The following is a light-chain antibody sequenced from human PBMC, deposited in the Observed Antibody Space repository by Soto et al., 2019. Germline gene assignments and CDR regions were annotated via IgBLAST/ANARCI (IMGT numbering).Light chain of an antibody. CDR1: SSNIGAGYD. CDR2: GNS. V-gene: IGLV1-40*01. CDR3: SSYAGSNTLL. Sequence: QSVLTQPPSVSGAPGQRVTISCTGSSSNIGAGYDVHWYQQLPGTAPKLLIYGNSNRPSGVPDRFSGSKSGTSASLAITGLQAEDEADYYCSSYAGSNTLLFGGGTKVTVL. J-gene: IGLJ2*01.